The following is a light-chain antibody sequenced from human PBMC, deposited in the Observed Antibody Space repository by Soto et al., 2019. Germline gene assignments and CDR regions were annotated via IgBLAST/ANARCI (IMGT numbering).Light chain of an antibody. CDR1: QGITSR. J-gene: IGKJ5*01. V-gene: IGKV1-9*01. CDR2: AAS. Sequence: DIQLPQSPSFLSASVGDRVTITCRASQGITSRLAWYQQKPGRAPNLLIYAASTLQSGVPSRFSGSGSGTEFTLTISSLQPEDFATYYCQQVDSYPLTFGQGTRLEIK. CDR3: QQVDSYPLT.